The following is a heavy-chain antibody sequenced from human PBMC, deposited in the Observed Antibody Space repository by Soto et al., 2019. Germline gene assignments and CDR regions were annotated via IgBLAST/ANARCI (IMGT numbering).Heavy chain of an antibody. V-gene: IGHV1-24*01. CDR3: ATDLRVITFGGAYRFLRDY. CDR1: GYTLTELC. J-gene: IGHJ4*02. Sequence: GASVKVSCKVSGYTLTELCMHWVPQAPGKGLAWMGGFATEDGETVYAQKFQGRVTLSEDTSTDTAHRALSSLRSEDRAVYCCATDLRVITFGGAYRFLRDYWGQGTRGTVAS. D-gene: IGHD3-16*01. CDR2: FATEDGET.